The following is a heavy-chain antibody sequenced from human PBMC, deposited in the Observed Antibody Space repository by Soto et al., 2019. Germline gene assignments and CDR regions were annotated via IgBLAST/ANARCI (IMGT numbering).Heavy chain of an antibody. Sequence: TLSLTCTVSGGSISSGDYYWSWIRQPPGKGLEWIGYIYYSGSTYYNPSLKSRVTISVDTSKNQFSLKLSSVAAADTAVYYCARYGYGSSGYDYFDSWGQGTLVSVSS. CDR2: IYYSGST. CDR1: GGSISSGDYY. CDR3: ARYGYGSSGYDYFDS. J-gene: IGHJ4*02. V-gene: IGHV4-30-4*01. D-gene: IGHD5-12*01.